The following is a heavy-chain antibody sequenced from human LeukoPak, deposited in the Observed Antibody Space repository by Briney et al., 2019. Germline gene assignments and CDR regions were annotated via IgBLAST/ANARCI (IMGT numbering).Heavy chain of an antibody. CDR3: ASQGYYGSGRELNYYYYYMDV. CDR2: INPNSGGT. D-gene: IGHD3-10*01. Sequence: GASVKVSCKASGYTFTGYYMHWVRQAPGQGLEWMGWINPNSGGTNYAQKFQGRVTMTRDMSISTAYMELSRLRSDDTAVYYCASQGYYGSGRELNYYYYYMDVWGKGTTVTISS. J-gene: IGHJ6*03. V-gene: IGHV1-2*02. CDR1: GYTFTGYY.